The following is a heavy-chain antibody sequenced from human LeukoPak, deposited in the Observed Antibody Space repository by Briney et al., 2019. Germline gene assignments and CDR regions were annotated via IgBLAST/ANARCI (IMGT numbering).Heavy chain of an antibody. CDR3: ARGRWYRNRGHYYYMDV. Sequence: PSETLSLTCAVYGGSFSGYYWSWIRQPPGKGLEWIGEINHSGSTNYNPSLKSRVTISVDTSKNQFSLKLSSVTAADTAVYYCARGRWYRNRGHYYYMDVWGKGTTVTVSS. V-gene: IGHV4-34*01. CDR2: INHSGST. CDR1: GGSFSGYY. D-gene: IGHD4-23*01. J-gene: IGHJ6*03.